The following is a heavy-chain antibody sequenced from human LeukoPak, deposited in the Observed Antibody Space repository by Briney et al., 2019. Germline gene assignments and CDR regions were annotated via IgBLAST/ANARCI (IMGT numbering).Heavy chain of an antibody. CDR1: GFTFSSYW. J-gene: IGHJ5*02. Sequence: GGSLRLSCAASGFTFSSYWMSWVRQAPGKGLEWVANIKQDGSEKYYVDSVKGRFTISRDNAKNSLYLQMNSLRAEDTAVYYCARDCRDYVGSNWFDPWGQGTLVTVSS. D-gene: IGHD4-23*01. CDR2: IKQDGSEK. V-gene: IGHV3-7*01. CDR3: ARDCRDYVGSNWFDP.